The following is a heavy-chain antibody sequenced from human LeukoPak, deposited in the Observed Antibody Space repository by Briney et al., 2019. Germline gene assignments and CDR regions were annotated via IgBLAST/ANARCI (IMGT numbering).Heavy chain of an antibody. J-gene: IGHJ6*03. Sequence: GGSLRLSCAASGFTFSSYAMHWVRQAPGKGLEWVSSISGSGNYIYYADSLKGRFTISRDNANNLLFLQMSSLRAEDTAVYFCARLRRAYYYYMDVWGKGTTVTVSS. V-gene: IGHV3-21*06. CDR2: ISGSGNYI. CDR3: ARLRRAYYYYMDV. CDR1: GFTFSSYA.